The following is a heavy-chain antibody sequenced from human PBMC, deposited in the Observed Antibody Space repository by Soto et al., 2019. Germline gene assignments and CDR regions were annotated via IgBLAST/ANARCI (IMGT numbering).Heavy chain of an antibody. CDR3: ARYSSSWYGEFYYYYYGMDV. D-gene: IGHD6-13*01. CDR1: GFTFSSYW. Sequence: GGSLRLSXAASGFTFSSYWMSWVRQAPGKGLEWVANIKQDGSEKYYVDSVKGRFTISRDNAKNSLYLQMNSLRAEDTAVYYCARYSSSWYGEFYYYYYGMDVWGQGTTVTVSS. CDR2: IKQDGSEK. J-gene: IGHJ6*02. V-gene: IGHV3-7*01.